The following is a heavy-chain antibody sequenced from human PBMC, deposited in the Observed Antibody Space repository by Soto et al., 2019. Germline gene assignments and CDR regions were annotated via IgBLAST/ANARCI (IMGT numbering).Heavy chain of an antibody. V-gene: IGHV4-39*01. D-gene: IGHD3-10*01. CDR1: GASISSTVYY. CDR3: ARHRGSPRYFDY. Sequence: SETLSLTCTVSGASISSTVYYWGWIRQPPGKGLEWIGSVSYSGSTYYNPSLKSRITISVDTSRNQFSLNLSSVTAPDTAVYYCARHRGSPRYFDYWGQGTLVTGSS. J-gene: IGHJ4*02. CDR2: VSYSGST.